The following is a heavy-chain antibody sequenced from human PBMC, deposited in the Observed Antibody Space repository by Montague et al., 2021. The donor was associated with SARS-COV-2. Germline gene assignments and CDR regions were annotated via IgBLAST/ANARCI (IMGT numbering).Heavy chain of an antibody. D-gene: IGHD2-2*01. J-gene: IGHJ4*02. CDR3: ARIPVGSKYYFDF. Sequence: CAISGDSVSSNIATWNWIRQSPSRGLEWPGRTYYRSKWYSDYAESVKSRITIDPDTSKYQFSLHLNSVTPEDTAVYYCARIPVGSKYYFDFWGQGTLVTVSS. CDR1: GDSVSSNIAT. V-gene: IGHV6-1*01. CDR2: TYYRSKWYS.